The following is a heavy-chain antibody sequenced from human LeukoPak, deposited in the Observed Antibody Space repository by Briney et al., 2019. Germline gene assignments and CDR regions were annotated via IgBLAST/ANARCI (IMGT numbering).Heavy chain of an antibody. Sequence: ASVKVSCKASGYTFTSYGISWVRQAPGQGLEWMGWISAYNGNTNYAQKLQGRVTMTTDTSTSTAYMELRSLRSDDTAVYYCAREGITIFGVVIIDPFDYWGQGTLVTVSS. CDR1: GYTFTSYG. V-gene: IGHV1-18*01. CDR2: ISAYNGNT. J-gene: IGHJ4*02. D-gene: IGHD3-3*01. CDR3: AREGITIFGVVIIDPFDY.